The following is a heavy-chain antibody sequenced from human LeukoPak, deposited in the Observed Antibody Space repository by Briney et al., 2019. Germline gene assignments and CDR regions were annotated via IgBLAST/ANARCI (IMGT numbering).Heavy chain of an antibody. CDR1: GGSIISYY. CDR2: IHSSGKT. CDR3: ARVTGYMIEDYFDY. Sequence: SETLSLTCTVSGGSIISYYWSWIRQSPQKGLEWIAYIHSSGKTNYNPSLKSRVTISVDTSKNQFSLKVTSMTAADTGVYYCARVTGYMIEDYFDYWGQGTLVTVSS. V-gene: IGHV4-59*01. D-gene: IGHD3-22*01. J-gene: IGHJ4*02.